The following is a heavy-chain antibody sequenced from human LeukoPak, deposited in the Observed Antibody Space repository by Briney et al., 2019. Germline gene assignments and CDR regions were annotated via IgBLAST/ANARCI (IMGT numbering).Heavy chain of an antibody. CDR2: ISGSGGST. Sequence: GGSLRLSCAASGFTFSSYAMSWVRQAPGKGLEWVSAISGSGGSTYYAGSVKGRFTISRDNSKNTLYLQMNSLRAEDTAVYYCAKDRLHQEYYFDYWGQGTLVTVSS. J-gene: IGHJ4*02. V-gene: IGHV3-23*01. CDR3: AKDRLHQEYYFDY. D-gene: IGHD4-11*01. CDR1: GFTFSSYA.